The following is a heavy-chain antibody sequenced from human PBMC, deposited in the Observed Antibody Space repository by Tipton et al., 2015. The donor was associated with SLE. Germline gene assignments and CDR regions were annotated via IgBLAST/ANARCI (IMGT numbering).Heavy chain of an antibody. J-gene: IGHJ4*02. Sequence: SLRLSCAASGFTFSSYGMHWVRQAPGKGLEWVAVISYDGSNKYYADSVKGRFTISRDNSKNTLYLQMNSLRAEDTAVYYCAKVSTAAGTNYWGQGTLVTVSS. D-gene: IGHD6-13*01. CDR1: GFTFSSYG. V-gene: IGHV3-30*18. CDR3: AKVSTAAGTNY. CDR2: ISYDGSNK.